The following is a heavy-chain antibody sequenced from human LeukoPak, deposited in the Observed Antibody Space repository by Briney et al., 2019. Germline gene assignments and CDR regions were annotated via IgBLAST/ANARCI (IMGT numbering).Heavy chain of an antibody. V-gene: IGHV4-34*01. CDR1: GGSFSGYY. Sequence: SETLSLTCAVCGGSFSGYYWSWIRQPPGKGLEWIGEINHSGSTNYNPSLKSRVTISVDTSKNQFSLKLSSVTAADTAVYYCARVKDYYYGMDVWGQGTTVTVSS. CDR3: ARVKDYYYGMDV. CDR2: INHSGST. J-gene: IGHJ6*02.